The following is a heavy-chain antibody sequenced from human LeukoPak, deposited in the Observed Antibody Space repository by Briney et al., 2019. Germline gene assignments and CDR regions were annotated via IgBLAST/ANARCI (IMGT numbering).Heavy chain of an antibody. CDR2: IYHSGST. J-gene: IGHJ4*02. V-gene: IGHV4-4*02. D-gene: IGHD5-12*01. CDR1: GGSISSSNW. Sequence: PSETLSLTCAVSGGSISSSNWWSWVRQPPGKGLEWIGEIYHSGSTNYNPSLKSRVTISVDKSKNQFSLKLSSVTAADTAVYYCASRKWLRFGGAHLEYWGQGTLVTVSS. CDR3: ASRKWLRFGGAHLEY.